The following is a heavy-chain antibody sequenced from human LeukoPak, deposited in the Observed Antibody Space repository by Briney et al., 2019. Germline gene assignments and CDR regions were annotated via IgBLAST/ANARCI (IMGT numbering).Heavy chain of an antibody. V-gene: IGHV3-38-3*01. D-gene: IGHD3-22*01. Sequence: TGGSLRLSCAASGFTVSSNEMSWVRQAPGKGLEWVSSISGGSTYYADSRKGRFTISRDNSKNTLHLQMNSLRAEDTAVYYCKKMLNGEIVVVTLFDYWGQGTLVTVSS. CDR2: ISGGST. CDR1: GFTVSSNE. J-gene: IGHJ4*02. CDR3: KKMLNGEIVVVTLFDY.